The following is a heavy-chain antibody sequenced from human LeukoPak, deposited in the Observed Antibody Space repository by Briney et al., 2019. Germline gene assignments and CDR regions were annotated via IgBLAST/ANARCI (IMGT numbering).Heavy chain of an antibody. D-gene: IGHD5-12*01. CDR2: IYYSGST. CDR3: ARYSGYDYYYYYGMDV. V-gene: IGHV4-59*08. J-gene: IGHJ6*02. Sequence: SETLSLTCTVSGGSISSYYWSWIRQPPGKGLEWIGYIYYSGSTNYNPSLKSRVTISVDTSKNQFSLKLSSVTAADTAVYYCARYSGYDYYYYYGMDVWAKGPRSPSP. CDR1: GGSISSYY.